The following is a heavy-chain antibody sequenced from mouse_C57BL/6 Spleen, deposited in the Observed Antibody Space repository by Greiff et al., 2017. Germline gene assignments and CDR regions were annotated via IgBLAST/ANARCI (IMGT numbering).Heavy chain of an antibody. Sequence: VQLQQSGPELVKPGASVKISCKASGYAFSSSWMNWVKQRPGKGLEWIGRIYPGDGDTTYNGKFKGKATLTADKSSSTAYMQLSSLTSEDSAVYFCARPPIYYYGSRGYFDVWGTGTTVTVSS. CDR3: ARPPIYYYGSRGYFDV. CDR1: GYAFSSSW. J-gene: IGHJ1*03. D-gene: IGHD1-1*01. CDR2: IYPGDGDT. V-gene: IGHV1-82*01.